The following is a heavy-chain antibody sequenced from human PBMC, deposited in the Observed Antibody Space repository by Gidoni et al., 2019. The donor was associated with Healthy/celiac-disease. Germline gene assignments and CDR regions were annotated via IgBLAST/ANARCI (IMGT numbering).Heavy chain of an antibody. CDR1: GGSFSGYY. CDR3: ARVPVFGYDILTGYSNADAFDI. J-gene: IGHJ3*02. D-gene: IGHD3-9*01. Sequence: QVQLQQWGAGLLKPSETLSLTCAAYGGSFSGYYWSWIRHPPGKGLEWIGEINHSGSTNYNPSLKSRVTISVDTSKNQFFLKLSSVTAADTAVYYCARVPVFGYDILTGYSNADAFDIWGQGTMVTVSS. V-gene: IGHV4-34*01. CDR2: INHSGST.